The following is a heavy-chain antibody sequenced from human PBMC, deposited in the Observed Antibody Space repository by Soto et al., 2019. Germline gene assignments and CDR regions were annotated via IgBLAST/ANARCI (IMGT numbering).Heavy chain of an antibody. Sequence: PGGSLRLSCAASGFSFSDYYMNWIRQAPGKGLEWVSYISNSGSTIYYADSVKGRFTISRDNAKNSLYLQMSSLRADDTAVYYCARPQTFGGYDILAYWGQGTLVTVSS. V-gene: IGHV3-11*01. CDR3: ARPQTFGGYDILAY. D-gene: IGHD5-12*01. CDR1: GFSFSDYY. J-gene: IGHJ4*02. CDR2: ISNSGSTI.